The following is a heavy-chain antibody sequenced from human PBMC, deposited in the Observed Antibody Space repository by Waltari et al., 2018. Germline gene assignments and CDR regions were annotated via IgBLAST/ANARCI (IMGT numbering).Heavy chain of an antibody. D-gene: IGHD3-22*01. CDR2: INHSGST. CDR3: ARGGRITMIVVVIRRAFDI. CDR1: GGSFSGYY. V-gene: IGHV4-34*01. J-gene: IGHJ3*02. Sequence: QVPLQQWGAGLLKPSETLSLTCAVYGGSFSGYYWCWIRQPPGKGLEWIGEINHSGSTNYNPSLKSRVTISVDTSKNQFSLKLSSVTAADTAVYYCARGGRITMIVVVIRRAFDIWGQGTMVTVSS.